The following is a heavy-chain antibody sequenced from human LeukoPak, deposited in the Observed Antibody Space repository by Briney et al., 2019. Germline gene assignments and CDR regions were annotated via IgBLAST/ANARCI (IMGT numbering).Heavy chain of an antibody. V-gene: IGHV1-2*02. Sequence: ASVKVSCKASGYTFTGYYMHWVRQAPGQGLEWMGWINPNSGGTNYAQKFQGRVTMTRDTSISTAYMELSRLRSDDTAVYYCARDIAPPPMIVVVITVPGAFDIWGQGTMVTVSS. D-gene: IGHD3-22*01. CDR3: ARDIAPPPMIVVVITVPGAFDI. J-gene: IGHJ3*02. CDR2: INPNSGGT. CDR1: GYTFTGYY.